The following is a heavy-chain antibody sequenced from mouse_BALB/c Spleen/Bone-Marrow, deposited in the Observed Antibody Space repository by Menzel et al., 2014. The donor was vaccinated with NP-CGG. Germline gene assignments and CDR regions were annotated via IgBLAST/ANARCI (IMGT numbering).Heavy chain of an antibody. CDR1: GYTFTSYY. D-gene: IGHD1-2*01. CDR3: TRPYYGYVGYAY. Sequence: QVQLKQSGAELVKPGASVKLSCKASGYTFTSYYMYWVKQRPGQGLEWIGEINPSNGGTNSNERFKSKATLTVDKSSSTAYMQLSSLTFEDSAIYYCTRPYYGYVGYAYWGQGTQVTVSA. CDR2: INPSNGGT. J-gene: IGHJ3*01. V-gene: IGHV1S81*02.